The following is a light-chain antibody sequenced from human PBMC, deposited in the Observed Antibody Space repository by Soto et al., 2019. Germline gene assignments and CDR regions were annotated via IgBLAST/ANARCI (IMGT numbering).Light chain of an antibody. Sequence: DVVMTQSPDSLAVVLGDSATINCKSSQSVLHSSNNENSVAWYQQKAGQRPKLLIYRASIRESGVPDRFSGSGSGTDFTLTISSLQAEDVAVYYCQQYYTGIAFGQGTRLEIK. CDR3: QQYYTGIA. CDR2: RAS. CDR1: QSVLHSSNNENS. J-gene: IGKJ5*01. V-gene: IGKV4-1*01.